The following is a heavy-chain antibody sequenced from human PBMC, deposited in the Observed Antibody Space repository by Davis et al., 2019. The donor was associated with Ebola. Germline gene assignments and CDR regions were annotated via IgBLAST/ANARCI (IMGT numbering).Heavy chain of an antibody. CDR3: ARALGGGHCSGGSCYSMQRDLAY. D-gene: IGHD2-15*01. J-gene: IGHJ4*02. Sequence: SETLSLTCAVYGGSFSGYYWSWIRQPPGKGLEWIGSIHYSGSTYYNPSLTSRVTISVDTSKNQFSLKLSSVTAADTAVYYCARALGGGHCSGGSCYSMQRDLAYWGRGTLVTVSS. CDR1: GGSFSGYY. CDR2: IHYSGST. V-gene: IGHV4-34*01.